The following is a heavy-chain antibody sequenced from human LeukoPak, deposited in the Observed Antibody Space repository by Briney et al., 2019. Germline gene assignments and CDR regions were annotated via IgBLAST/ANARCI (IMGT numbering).Heavy chain of an antibody. CDR2: VNTNTGNP. CDR3: AGVHSSSWRDYYYYGMDV. Sequence: ASVKVSCKASGYIFTNYAINWVRQAPGQGLEWMGWVNTNTGNPTYAQGFTGRFVFSLDTSVSTAYLQISSLKAEDTAVYYCAGVHSSSWRDYYYYGMDVWGQGTTVTVSS. CDR1: GYIFTNYA. D-gene: IGHD6-13*01. J-gene: IGHJ6*02. V-gene: IGHV7-4-1*02.